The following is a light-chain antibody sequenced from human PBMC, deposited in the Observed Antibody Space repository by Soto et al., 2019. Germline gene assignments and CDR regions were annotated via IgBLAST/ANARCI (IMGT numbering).Light chain of an antibody. J-gene: IGKJ1*01. Sequence: DIQMTQSPSSLSASVGDRVTIVCRASQSIGNYLNWYQLKPGEAPKLLIYDASNLDSGVPSRFSGSGSGTEFSLTISNLQPDDCATYYCQQYENYWTFGQGTRVEIK. V-gene: IGKV1-5*02. CDR2: DAS. CDR3: QQYENYWT. CDR1: QSIGNY.